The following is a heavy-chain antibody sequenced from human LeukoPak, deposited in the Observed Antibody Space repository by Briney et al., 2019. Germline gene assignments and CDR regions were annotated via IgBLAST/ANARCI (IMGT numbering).Heavy chain of an antibody. CDR2: INIDGSST. Sequence: GGSLRLFCAASGFTYSSYWMHWVRQAPGKGLVWVSRINIDGSSTSYADSVKGRFTISRDNAKNTLYLQMNSLRAEDTAVYYCARAAYGSYGLWGQGTLVTVSS. CDR3: ARAAYGSYGL. CDR1: GFTYSSYW. J-gene: IGHJ4*02. D-gene: IGHD2-15*01. V-gene: IGHV3-74*01.